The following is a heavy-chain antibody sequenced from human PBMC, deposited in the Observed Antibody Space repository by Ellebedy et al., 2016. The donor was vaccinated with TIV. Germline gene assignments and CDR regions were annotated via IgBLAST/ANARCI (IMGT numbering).Heavy chain of an antibody. CDR3: ARGRGNDY. V-gene: IGHV4-30-4*01. CDR2: IYYSGST. J-gene: IGHJ4*02. D-gene: IGHD3-10*01. Sequence: MPSETLSLTCTVSGGSISSSSYYWSWIRQPPGKGLEWIGYIYYSGSTYYNPSLKSRVTISVDTSKNQFSLKLSSMTAADTAVYYCARGRGNDYWGQGTLVTVSS. CDR1: GGSISSSSYY.